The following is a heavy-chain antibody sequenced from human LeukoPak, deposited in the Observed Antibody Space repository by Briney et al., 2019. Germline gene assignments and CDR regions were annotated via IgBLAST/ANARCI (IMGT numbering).Heavy chain of an antibody. V-gene: IGHV4-59*01. CDR1: GCSISNYY. CDR3: ARATYDGPLYFGY. CDR2: IYYSGST. J-gene: IGHJ4*02. Sequence: SETLSLTCTVSGCSISNYYWSWIRQPPGKGLEWIGYIYYSGSTSYNPSLKSRVAISVETSKNQFSVNLSSVTAADTAVYYCARATYDGPLYFGYWGQGTLVTVSS. D-gene: IGHD3-3*01.